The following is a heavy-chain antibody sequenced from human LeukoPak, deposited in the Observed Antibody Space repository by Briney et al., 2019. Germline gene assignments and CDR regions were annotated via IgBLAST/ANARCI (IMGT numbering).Heavy chain of an antibody. CDR3: ARGGDSSGPALDAFDI. CDR1: GYTFTSYY. Sequence: ASVKVSCKASGYTFTSYYMHWVRQAPGQGLEWMGIINPSGGSTSYAQKFQGRVTMTRDTSTSTVYMELSSLRSEDTAVYYCARGGDSSGPALDAFDIWGQGTMVTVSS. CDR2: INPSGGST. J-gene: IGHJ3*02. V-gene: IGHV1-46*01. D-gene: IGHD3-22*01.